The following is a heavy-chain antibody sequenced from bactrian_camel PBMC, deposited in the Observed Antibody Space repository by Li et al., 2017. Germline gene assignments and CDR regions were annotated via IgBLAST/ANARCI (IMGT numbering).Heavy chain of an antibody. D-gene: IGHD6*01. Sequence: VQLVESGGGSVAAGESLRLSCVASANVYCMAWFHQAPGKDHELVARIDRAGTTWYRDSVKDRFTISKDNAKNTLYLQMNSLKPDDTAMYYCAVREEIDWYPLSPREYKYWGQGTQVTVS. J-gene: IGHJ4*01. CDR1: ANVYC. CDR3: AVREEIDWYPLSPREYKY. CDR2: IDRAGTT. V-gene: IGHV3S55*01.